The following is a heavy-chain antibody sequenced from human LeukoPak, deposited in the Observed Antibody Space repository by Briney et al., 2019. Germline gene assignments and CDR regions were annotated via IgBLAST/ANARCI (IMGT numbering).Heavy chain of an antibody. V-gene: IGHV3-23*01. Sequence: PGGSLRLSCAASGFTFNNYAMSCVRQAPGKGLEWVSTISSSGTTTYYADSVRGRFTVSRDNSKNTLYLHMNSLRAEDTAVYYCAKGGAAGTVRYCDYWGQGTLVTVSS. D-gene: IGHD1-1*01. CDR3: AKGGAAGTVRYCDY. J-gene: IGHJ4*02. CDR2: ISSSGTTT. CDR1: GFTFNNYA.